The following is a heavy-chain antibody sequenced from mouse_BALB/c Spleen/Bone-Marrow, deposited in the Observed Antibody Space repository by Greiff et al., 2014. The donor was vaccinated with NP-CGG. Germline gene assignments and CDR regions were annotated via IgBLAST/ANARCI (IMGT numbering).Heavy chain of an antibody. J-gene: IGHJ4*01. V-gene: IGHV1-9*01. CDR3: ARYYRYGRGYAMDY. D-gene: IGHD2-14*01. CDR1: GFTFSDNW. CDR2: ILPGSGTT. Sequence: VMLVESGAELMKPGASVKISCKATGFTFSDNWIEWVKQRPGHGLEWIGEILPGSGTTNYNEKFKGKATFTADTSSNTAYLQPSSLTSEDSAVYYCARYYRYGRGYAMDYWGQGTSVTVSS.